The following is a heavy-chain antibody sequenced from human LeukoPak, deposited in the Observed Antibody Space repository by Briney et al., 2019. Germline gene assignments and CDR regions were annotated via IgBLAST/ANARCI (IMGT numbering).Heavy chain of an antibody. V-gene: IGHV1-69*05. J-gene: IGHJ2*01. CDR1: GGTFSSYA. D-gene: IGHD5-24*01. CDR3: ARVEMATSYWYFDL. Sequence: ASVTVSFKASGGTFSSYAISWVRQAPGQGLEWMGGIIPIFGTANYAQKFQGRVTITTDESTSTAYMELSSLRSEDTAVYYCARVEMATSYWYFDLWGRGTLVTVSS. CDR2: IIPIFGTA.